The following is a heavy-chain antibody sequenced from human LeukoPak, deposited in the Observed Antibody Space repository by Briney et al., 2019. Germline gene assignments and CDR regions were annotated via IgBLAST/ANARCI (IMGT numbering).Heavy chain of an antibody. V-gene: IGHV4-34*01. Sequence: GSLRLSCVASGFTFSTYGMHWVRQPPGKGLEWIGEINHSGGTNYNPSLKSRVTISGDTSKNQFSLKLNSVTAADTAVYYCARAYRAHQTFYSYHYFDYWGQGALVTVSS. CDR1: GFTFSTYG. CDR3: ARAYRAHQTFYSYHYFDY. J-gene: IGHJ4*02. CDR2: INHSGGT. D-gene: IGHD5-18*01.